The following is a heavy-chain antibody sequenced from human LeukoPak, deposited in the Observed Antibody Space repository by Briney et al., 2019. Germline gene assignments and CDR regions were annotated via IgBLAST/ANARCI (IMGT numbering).Heavy chain of an antibody. V-gene: IGHV5-51*01. CDR1: GYSFSTYW. CDR3: ARRQREWLNRPLDY. J-gene: IGHJ4*02. Sequence: KRGESLKISCKGSGYSFSTYWIAWVRQMPGKGLEWTGIIYPGDSDTRYSPSFQGQVTISADKSISTAYLQWSSLKASDSAIYYCARRQREWLNRPLDYWGQGTLVTVSS. D-gene: IGHD6-19*01. CDR2: IYPGDSDT.